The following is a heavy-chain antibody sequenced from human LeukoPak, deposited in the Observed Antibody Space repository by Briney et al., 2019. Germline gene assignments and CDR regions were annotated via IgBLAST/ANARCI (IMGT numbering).Heavy chain of an antibody. CDR1: GFTFSSYA. Sequence: GGSLRLSCAASGFTFSSYAMSWVRQAPGKGLEWVSAISGNGGSTYYADSVKGRFTISRDNSKNTLYLQMNSLRAEDTAVYYCAKEGDDYGDYVAQMLPYYFDYWGQGTLVTVSS. V-gene: IGHV3-23*01. D-gene: IGHD4-17*01. CDR3: AKEGDDYGDYVAQMLPYYFDY. J-gene: IGHJ4*02. CDR2: ISGNGGST.